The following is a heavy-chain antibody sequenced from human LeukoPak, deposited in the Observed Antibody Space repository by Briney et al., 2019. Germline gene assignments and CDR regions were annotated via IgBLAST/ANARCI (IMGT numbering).Heavy chain of an antibody. CDR3: ASARGSNYGSLGD. CDR1: RFTFSSYA. J-gene: IGHJ4*02. Sequence: GGSLRVSCAASRFTFSSYAISWVRQAPGKGLEWVSGISNSGGSRNYADSVKGRFSISRDNSKNTLYLQMNSLRAEDTAVYYCASARGSNYGSLGDWGQGTLVTVSS. CDR2: ISNSGGSR. D-gene: IGHD5-18*01. V-gene: IGHV3-23*01.